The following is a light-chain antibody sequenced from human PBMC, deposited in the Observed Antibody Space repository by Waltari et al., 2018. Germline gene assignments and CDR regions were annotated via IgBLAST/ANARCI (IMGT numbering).Light chain of an antibody. Sequence: EIVLPQSPGTLSLSPGESDTLSCRASQRVSSSYLAWSQQKPGQAPRLLIYGASSRATGIPDRFSGSGSGTDFTLTISRLEPEDFAVYYCQQYGSSPLTFGGGTKVEIK. CDR3: QQYGSSPLT. CDR2: GAS. J-gene: IGKJ4*01. V-gene: IGKV3-20*01. CDR1: QRVSSSY.